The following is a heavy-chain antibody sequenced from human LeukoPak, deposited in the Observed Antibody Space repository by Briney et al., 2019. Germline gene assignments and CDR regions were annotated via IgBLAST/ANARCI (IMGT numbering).Heavy chain of an antibody. CDR1: GFTFGTFA. D-gene: IGHD3-3*01. Sequence: GGSLRLSCAASGFTFGTFAFSWVRQAPGKGLEWVSSITGDDTTYYADSVKGRFTISRDTSSNTLYLQMNSLRAEDTALYYCAKGHYDFRDYWGQGTLVTVSS. J-gene: IGHJ4*02. V-gene: IGHV3-23*01. CDR2: ITGDDTT. CDR3: AKGHYDFRDY.